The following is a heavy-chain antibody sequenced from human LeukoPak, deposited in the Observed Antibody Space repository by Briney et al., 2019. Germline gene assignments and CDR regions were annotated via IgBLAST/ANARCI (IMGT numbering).Heavy chain of an antibody. J-gene: IGHJ4*02. CDR1: GFTFSTYA. D-gene: IGHD2-2*01. CDR2: INGDGGST. V-gene: IGHV3-23*01. CDR3: AKRPDCSTTNCFRFEY. Sequence: PGRSLRLSCAASGFTFSTYAMSWVRQAPGQGLEWVSSINGDGGSTYYAESVKGRSTVSRDNSKNTLYLQMDSLRAEDTAVYYCAKRPDCSTTNCFRFEYWGQGTLVTVSS.